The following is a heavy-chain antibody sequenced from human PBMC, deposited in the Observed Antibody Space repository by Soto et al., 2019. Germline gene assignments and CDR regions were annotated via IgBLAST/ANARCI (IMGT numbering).Heavy chain of an antibody. CDR3: GRDNVGCSSTSCYLDY. D-gene: IGHD2-2*01. V-gene: IGHV3-23*01. CDR1: GFTFSTYA. CDR2: ISANGGRT. Sequence: EVQLLESGGGLVQPGGSLRLSCAASGFTFSTYAMSWVRQAPGKGLEWVSDISANGGRTDYAGSVRGRFTISRDKSKNMLYQQMDSLRAEDTALYFCGRDNVGCSSTSCYLDYWGQGTLVTVSS. J-gene: IGHJ4*02.